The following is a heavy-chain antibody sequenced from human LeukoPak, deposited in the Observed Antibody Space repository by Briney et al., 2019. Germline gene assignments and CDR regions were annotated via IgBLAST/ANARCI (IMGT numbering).Heavy chain of an antibody. CDR3: ARGRRMGGSFDY. Sequence: KPSETLSLTCTVSGGSISSSSYYWGWIRQPPGKGLEWIGSIYYSGSTYYNPSLKSRVTISVDTSKNQFSLKLSSVTAADTAVYYCARGRRMGGSFDYWGQGTLVTVSS. D-gene: IGHD3-10*01. CDR2: IYYSGST. J-gene: IGHJ4*02. CDR1: GGSISSSSYY. V-gene: IGHV4-39*07.